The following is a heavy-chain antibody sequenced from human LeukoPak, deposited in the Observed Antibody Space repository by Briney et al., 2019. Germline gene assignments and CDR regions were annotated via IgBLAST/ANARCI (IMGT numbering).Heavy chain of an antibody. CDR3: ARDGGSYRNGAFDI. Sequence: SETLSLTCTVSGGSIFSSSYYWGWIRQPPGKGLEWIGSIYYSGSTSCNPSLKSRITISVDTSKNQFSLKLSSVTAADTAVYFCARDGGSYRNGAFDIWGQGTMVSVSS. CDR2: IYYSGST. V-gene: IGHV4-39*07. CDR1: GGSIFSSSYY. D-gene: IGHD1-26*01. J-gene: IGHJ3*02.